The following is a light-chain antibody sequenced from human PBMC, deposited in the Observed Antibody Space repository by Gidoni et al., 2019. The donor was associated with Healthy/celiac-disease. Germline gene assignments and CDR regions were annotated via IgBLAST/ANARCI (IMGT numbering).Light chain of an antibody. V-gene: IGKV1-5*03. Sequence: DIQMTQSPSTLSASVGNRVTITCRASQSISSWLAWYQQKPGKAPKLLIYKASSLESGVPSRFIGSGAGTEFTLTISSRQPDDFATYYCQQYNSYPLTFGGGTKVEIK. J-gene: IGKJ4*01. CDR2: KAS. CDR1: QSISSW. CDR3: QQYNSYPLT.